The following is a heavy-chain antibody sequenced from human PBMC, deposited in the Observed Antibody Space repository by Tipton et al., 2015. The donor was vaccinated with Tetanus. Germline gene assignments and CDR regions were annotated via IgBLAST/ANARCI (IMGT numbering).Heavy chain of an antibody. Sequence: LRLSCTVSGASVSSGGYYWSWIRQPPGKGLEWIGYIHYSGTTNYNPSVKSRVTLSVDTPKSQFSLNLSSVTAADAAVYYCARENWSYGNSFDYWGQGIQVTVSS. V-gene: IGHV4-61*08. CDR1: GASVSSGGYY. D-gene: IGHD3-16*01. CDR2: IHYSGTT. CDR3: ARENWSYGNSFDY. J-gene: IGHJ4*02.